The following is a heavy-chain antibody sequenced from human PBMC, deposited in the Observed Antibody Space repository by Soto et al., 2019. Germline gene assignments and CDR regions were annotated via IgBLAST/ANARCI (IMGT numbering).Heavy chain of an antibody. D-gene: IGHD5-12*01. CDR3: ARRIVATETFDY. J-gene: IGHJ4*02. Sequence: SETLSLTCDVSGDTISTGGYTWAWIRQPPGKALEWIGHTYHSGNPYYNPSLKSRVIISVDTSKNQFSLTVTSVTAADTAVYYWARRIVATETFDYWCQGTLVTVSS. CDR2: TYHSGNP. V-gene: IGHV4-30-2*01. CDR1: GDTISTGGYT.